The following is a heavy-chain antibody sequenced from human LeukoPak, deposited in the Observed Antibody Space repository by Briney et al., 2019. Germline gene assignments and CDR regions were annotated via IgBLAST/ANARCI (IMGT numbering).Heavy chain of an antibody. CDR3: ARDPDDYGDYGWYFDL. CDR1: GGSISSSSYY. CDR2: IYYSGST. D-gene: IGHD4-17*01. V-gene: IGHV4-31*03. J-gene: IGHJ2*01. Sequence: SETLSLTCTVSGGSISSSSYYWGWIRQHPGKGLEWIGYIYYSGSTYYNPSLKSRVTISVDTSKNQFSLKLSSVTAADTAVYYCARDPDDYGDYGWYFDLWGRGTLVTVSS.